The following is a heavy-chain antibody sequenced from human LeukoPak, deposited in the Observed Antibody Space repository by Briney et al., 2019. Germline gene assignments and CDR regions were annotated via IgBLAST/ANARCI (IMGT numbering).Heavy chain of an antibody. V-gene: IGHV3-30-3*01. Sequence: GGSLRLSCAASGFTFSSYAMHWVRQAPGKGLEWVATISYDGSNEYYADSVKGRFTISRDDSKNTLYLQMKSLRAEDTAVYYCAREEWELLLRYNFDHWGQGTLVTVSS. CDR3: AREEWELLLRYNFDH. J-gene: IGHJ4*02. CDR2: ISYDGSNE. CDR1: GFTFSSYA. D-gene: IGHD1-26*01.